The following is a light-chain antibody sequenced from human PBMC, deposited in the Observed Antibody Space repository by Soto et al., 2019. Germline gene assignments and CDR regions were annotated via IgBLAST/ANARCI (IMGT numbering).Light chain of an antibody. CDR2: DAS. V-gene: IGKV1-33*01. CDR3: QQYDNLPLA. Sequence: DIQMTQSPCSLSASVGDRVTITCQASQDISNYLNWYQQKPGKAPKLLIYDASNLETGVPSRFSGSGSGTDFTFTISSLQPEDLATYYCQQYDNLPLAFGGGTKV. CDR1: QDISNY. J-gene: IGKJ4*01.